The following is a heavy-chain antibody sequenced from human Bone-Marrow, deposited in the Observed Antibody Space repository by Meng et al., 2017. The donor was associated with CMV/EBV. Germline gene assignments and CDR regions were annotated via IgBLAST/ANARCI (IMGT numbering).Heavy chain of an antibody. V-gene: IGHV1-69*02. Sequence: SVKVSCKASGGTFSSYTISWVRQAPGQGLEWMGRIIPILGIANYAQKFQGRVTITADKSTSTAYMELSSLRSEDTAVYYCASYYDFWSGYPEQYYFDYWGEGRLVTFSS. CDR3: ASYYDFWSGYPEQYYFDY. D-gene: IGHD3-3*01. J-gene: IGHJ4*02. CDR2: IIPILGIA. CDR1: GGTFSSYT.